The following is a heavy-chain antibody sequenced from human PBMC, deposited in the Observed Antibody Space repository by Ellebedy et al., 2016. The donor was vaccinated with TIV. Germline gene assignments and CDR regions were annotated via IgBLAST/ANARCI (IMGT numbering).Heavy chain of an antibody. Sequence: GESLKISCASSGVTFSSYAMTWVRQAPGKVLEWVSTLSGSGGRTHYADSVEGRFTISRDNSKAVLYLQMNSLRVEDTGLYYCATGGYNFAFWGQGTLVTVSS. J-gene: IGHJ4*02. CDR3: ATGGYNFAF. CDR1: GVTFSSYA. CDR2: LSGSGGRT. V-gene: IGHV3-23*01. D-gene: IGHD1-1*01.